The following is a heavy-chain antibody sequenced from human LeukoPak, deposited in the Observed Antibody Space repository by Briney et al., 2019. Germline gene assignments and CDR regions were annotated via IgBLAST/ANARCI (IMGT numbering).Heavy chain of an antibody. CDR1: GGTFSSYA. CDR2: IIPIFGTA. D-gene: IGHD3-3*01. CDR3: ASSPQTPYYDFWSGLVFDY. V-gene: IGHV1-69*05. J-gene: IGHJ4*02. Sequence: SVKVSCKASGGTFSSYAISWVRQAPGQGLEWMGGIIPIFGTANYAQKFQVRVTITTDESTSTAYMELSSLRSEDTAVYYCASSPQTPYYDFWSGLVFDYWGQGTLVTVSS.